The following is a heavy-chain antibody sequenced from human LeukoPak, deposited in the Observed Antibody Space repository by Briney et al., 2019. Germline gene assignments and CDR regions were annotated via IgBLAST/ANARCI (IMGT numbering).Heavy chain of an antibody. CDR2: IGTAGDT. J-gene: IGHJ5*02. D-gene: IGHD3-10*01. CDR1: GFTFSSYD. CDR3: ATVWFGDYWFDP. V-gene: IGHV3-13*01. Sequence: GSLRLSCAASGFTFSSYDMHWVRQATGKGLEWVSAIGTAGDTYYPGSVKGRFTISRDNAKNSLYLEMNSLRGEDSAVYYCATVWFGDYWFDPWGQGTLVTVSS.